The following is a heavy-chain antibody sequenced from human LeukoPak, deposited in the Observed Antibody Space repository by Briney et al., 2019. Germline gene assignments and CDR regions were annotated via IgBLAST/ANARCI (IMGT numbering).Heavy chain of an antibody. CDR2: INQEGIVQ. CDR3: ARQPPTFYDILTGYYKGGYFAY. V-gene: IGHV3-7*01. D-gene: IGHD3-9*01. Sequence: GGSLRLSCVTSGFTFSTYWRSWVRQAPGKGLEWVANINQEGIVQYYGESVKGRLTVSKHNAKNSVYLQIKSQILEDTAVYYCARQPPTFYDILTGYYKGGYFAYWGQGTLVTVYS. J-gene: IGHJ4*02. CDR1: GFTFSTYW.